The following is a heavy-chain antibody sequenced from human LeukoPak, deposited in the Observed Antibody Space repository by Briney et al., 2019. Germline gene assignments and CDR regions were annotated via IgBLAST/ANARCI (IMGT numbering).Heavy chain of an antibody. CDR3: ASTGIAVAGTWFDP. D-gene: IGHD6-19*01. CDR2: IYYSGST. J-gene: IGHJ5*02. V-gene: IGHV4-59*01. CDR1: GGSISSYY. Sequence: SETLSLTCTVSGGSISSYYWSWIRQPPGEGLEWIGYIYYSGSTNYNPSLKSRVTISVDTSKNQFSLKLSSVTAADTAVYYCASTGIAVAGTWFDPWGQGTLVTVSS.